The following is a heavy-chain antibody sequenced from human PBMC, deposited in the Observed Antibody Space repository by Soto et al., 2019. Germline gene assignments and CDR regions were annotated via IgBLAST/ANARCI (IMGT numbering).Heavy chain of an antibody. CDR2: INHRGNT. D-gene: IGHD2-2*01. CDR3: AVPYQNWSATSCEASYYYYGMDV. J-gene: IGHJ6*02. CDR1: GGSFSGHY. Sequence: QVQLQQWGAGLLKPSETLSLTCAVYGGSFSGHYWSWIRQPPGKGLEWIGEINHRGNTNYNPSLKSRVTISVDTSRTQLSLKLKAVTAADTAVYYCAVPYQNWSATSCEASYYYYGMDVWGQGTTVTVSS. V-gene: IGHV4-34*01.